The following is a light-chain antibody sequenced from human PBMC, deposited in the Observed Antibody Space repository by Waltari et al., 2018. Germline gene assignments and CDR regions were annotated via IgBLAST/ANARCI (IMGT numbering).Light chain of an antibody. CDR3: QQYYSFPVT. CDR2: WAS. CDR1: QNVLYSSNNTNY. V-gene: IGKV4-1*01. J-gene: IGKJ4*01. Sequence: DIVMTPSPDSLAVSLGERTTINCKSSQNVLYSSNNTNYLAWYQQKPGQPPKLLIYWASTRDSGVPDRFSGSGSGTDFTLTISRLQAEDVAVYYCQQYYSFPVTFGGGTKVEIK.